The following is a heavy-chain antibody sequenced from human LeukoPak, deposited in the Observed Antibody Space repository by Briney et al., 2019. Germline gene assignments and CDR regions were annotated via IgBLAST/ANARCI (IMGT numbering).Heavy chain of an antibody. CDR1: GGSISSTTNY. CDR3: ATYSHYLSPDAFDI. CDR2: IYYSAYP. V-gene: IGHV4-31*03. J-gene: IGHJ3*02. D-gene: IGHD4-11*01. Sequence: SETLSLTCTVSGGSISSTTNYWSWIRQHPGKGLEWIGYIYYSAYPNCNPSLKSRLTISVDTAKNQFSLKLRSVTAADTAVYYCATYSHYLSPDAFDIWGRGTMVTVSS.